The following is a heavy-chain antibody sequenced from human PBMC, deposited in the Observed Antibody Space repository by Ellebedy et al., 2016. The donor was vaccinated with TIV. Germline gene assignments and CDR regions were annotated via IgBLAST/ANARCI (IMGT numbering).Heavy chain of an antibody. V-gene: IGHV3-21*01. J-gene: IGHJ6*02. CDR3: ARDRGYCSSTSCPTRYYYGMDV. CDR2: ISSSSSYI. CDR1: GFTFSSYS. D-gene: IGHD2-2*01. Sequence: PGGSLRLSCAASGFTFSSYSMNWVRQAPGKGLEWVSSISSSSSYIYYADSVKGRFTISRDNAKNSLYLQMNSLRAEDTAVYYCARDRGYCSSTSCPTRYYYGMDVWGQGTTVTVSS.